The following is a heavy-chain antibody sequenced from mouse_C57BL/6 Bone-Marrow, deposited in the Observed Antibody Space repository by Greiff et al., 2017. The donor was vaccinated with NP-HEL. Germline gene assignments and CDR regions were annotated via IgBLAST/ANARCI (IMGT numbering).Heavy chain of an antibody. J-gene: IGHJ2*01. V-gene: IGHV1-59*01. CDR3: AREDFYGSSYVGFDY. CDR2: IDPSDSYT. Sequence: QVQLQQPGAELVRPGTSVKLSCKASGYTFTSYWMHWVKQRPGQGLEWIGVIDPSDSYTNYNQKFKGKATLTVDTSSSTAYMQLSSLTSEDSAVYYCAREDFYGSSYVGFDYWGQGTTLTVSS. CDR1: GYTFTSYW. D-gene: IGHD1-1*01.